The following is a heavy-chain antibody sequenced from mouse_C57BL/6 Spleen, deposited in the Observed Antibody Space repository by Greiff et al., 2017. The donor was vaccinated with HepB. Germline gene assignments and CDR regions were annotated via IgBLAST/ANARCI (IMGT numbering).Heavy chain of an antibody. Sequence: VQLQQPGAELVRPGSSVKLSCKASGYTFTSYWMHWVKQRPIQGLEWIGNIDPSDSETHYNQKFKDKATLTVDKSSSTAYMQLSSLTSEDSAVYYCARGRGFGTDYWGQGTTLTVSS. J-gene: IGHJ2*01. V-gene: IGHV1-52*01. CDR3: ARGRGFGTDY. D-gene: IGHD3-1*01. CDR2: IDPSDSET. CDR1: GYTFTSYW.